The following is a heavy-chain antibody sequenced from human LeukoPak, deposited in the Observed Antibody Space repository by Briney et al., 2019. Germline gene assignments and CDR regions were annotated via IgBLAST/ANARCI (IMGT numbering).Heavy chain of an antibody. CDR2: ISWNSGSI. Sequence: GGSLRLSCAASGFTFDDYAMHWVRQAPGKGLEWVSGISWNSGSIGYADSVKGRFTISRDNAKNSLYLQMNSLRAEDTALYYCAKGLGGSGWYYFDYWGQGTLVTVSS. J-gene: IGHJ4*02. CDR3: AKGLGGSGWYYFDY. CDR1: GFTFDDYA. V-gene: IGHV3-9*01. D-gene: IGHD6-19*01.